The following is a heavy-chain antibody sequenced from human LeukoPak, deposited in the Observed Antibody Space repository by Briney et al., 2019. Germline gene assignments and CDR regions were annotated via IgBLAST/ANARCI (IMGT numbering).Heavy chain of an antibody. D-gene: IGHD6-19*01. CDR3: ARDETYTSGWQPNHYYYYMDV. CDR1: GGSISGDY. CDR2: IYTSGST. J-gene: IGHJ6*03. V-gene: IGHV4-4*07. Sequence: PSETLSLTCTVSGGSISGDYWSWIRQPAGTGLEWIGRIYTSGSTIYNPSLKSRVTMSVDTSKNQFSLKLSSVTAADTAVYYCARDETYTSGWQPNHYYYYMDVWGKGTTVTVSS.